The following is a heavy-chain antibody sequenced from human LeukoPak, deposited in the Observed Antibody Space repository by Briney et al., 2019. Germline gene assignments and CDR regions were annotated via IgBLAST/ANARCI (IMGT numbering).Heavy chain of an antibody. V-gene: IGHV3-23*01. CDR2: ISGSGGST. CDR1: GFTFSSYA. D-gene: IGHD2-15*01. CDR3: PIGLCSGDSCPPDY. Sequence: GRSLRLSCAASGFTFSSYAMGWVRQGPGKGLEWVSGISGSGGSTYYADSVKGRFTISRDNSKNTLYLQMNSLRADDTAVYYCPIGLCSGDSCPPDYWGQGTLVTLSS. J-gene: IGHJ4*02.